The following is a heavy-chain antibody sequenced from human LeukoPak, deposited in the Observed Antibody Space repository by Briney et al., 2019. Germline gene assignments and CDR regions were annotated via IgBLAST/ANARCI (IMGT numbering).Heavy chain of an antibody. Sequence: GASVKVSCKASGYTFTGYYMHWVRQAPGQGLEWMGWINPNSGGTNYAQKFQGRVTMTRDTSISTAYMELSRLGPDDTAVYYCARAYDFWSGYYSLDPWGQGTLVTVSS. CDR2: INPNSGGT. D-gene: IGHD3-3*01. J-gene: IGHJ5*02. CDR3: ARAYDFWSGYYSLDP. CDR1: GYTFTGYY. V-gene: IGHV1-2*02.